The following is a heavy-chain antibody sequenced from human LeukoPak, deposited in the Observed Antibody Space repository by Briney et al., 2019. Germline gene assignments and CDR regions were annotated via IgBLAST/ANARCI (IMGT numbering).Heavy chain of an antibody. CDR3: TRGRPHGNDY. J-gene: IGHJ4*02. CDR1: GFTFSSYW. CDR2: IASDGSST. D-gene: IGHD4-23*01. V-gene: IGHV3-74*01. Sequence: GGSLRLSCAASGFTFSSYWMNWVRQAPGKGLVWVSRIASDGSSTTYVDSVKGRFSISRDNAKNTLYLQMNSLRVEDTAVYYCTRGRPHGNDYWGQGTLVTVSS.